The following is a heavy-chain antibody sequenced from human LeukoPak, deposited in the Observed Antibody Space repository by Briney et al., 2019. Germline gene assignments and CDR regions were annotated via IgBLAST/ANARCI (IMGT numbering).Heavy chain of an antibody. Sequence: ASAKVSCKASGYTFTGYYMHWVRQAPGQGLEWMGWINPNSGGTNYAQKFQGRVTMTRDTSISTAYMELSRLRSDDTAVYYCARDGSLLWFGELSSNWFDPWGQGTLVTVSS. J-gene: IGHJ5*02. CDR1: GYTFTGYY. D-gene: IGHD3-10*01. CDR3: ARDGSLLWFGELSSNWFDP. V-gene: IGHV1-2*02. CDR2: INPNSGGT.